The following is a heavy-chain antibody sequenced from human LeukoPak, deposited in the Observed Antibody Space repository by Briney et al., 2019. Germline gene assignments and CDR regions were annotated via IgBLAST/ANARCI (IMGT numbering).Heavy chain of an antibody. D-gene: IGHD1-1*01. Sequence: GSLRLSCAASGFTFSSYAMTWVRQPPGKGLEWVSAIGSGGDAKYADSVKGRFTISRGNSKKTLYLQMSSLRAEDSAIYYCAYKWSCDYWGQGTLVTVSS. CDR2: IGSGGDA. J-gene: IGHJ4*02. CDR1: GFTFSSYA. V-gene: IGHV3-23*01. CDR3: AYKWSCDY.